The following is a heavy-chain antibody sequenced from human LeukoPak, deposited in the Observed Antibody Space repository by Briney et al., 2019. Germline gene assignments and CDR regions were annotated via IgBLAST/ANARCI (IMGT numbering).Heavy chain of an antibody. Sequence: GASVKVSCKASGYIFTSYFMHWVRQAPGQGLEWMGWISVYNGHTNYAQKLQARVTMTTDTSTSTAYMELRSLRSDDTAVYYCARESDYYDSSGYYDYWGQGTLVTVSS. CDR1: GYIFTSYF. D-gene: IGHD3-22*01. CDR3: ARESDYYDSSGYYDY. V-gene: IGHV1-18*04. J-gene: IGHJ4*02. CDR2: ISVYNGHT.